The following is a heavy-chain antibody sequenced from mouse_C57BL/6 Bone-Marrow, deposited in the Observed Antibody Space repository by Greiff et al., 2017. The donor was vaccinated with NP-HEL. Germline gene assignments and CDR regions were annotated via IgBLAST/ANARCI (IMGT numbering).Heavy chain of an antibody. D-gene: IGHD2-10*02. Sequence: EVNLVASGGCLVKPGGSLKLSCAASGFTFSSYAMFWVRQTPEKRLEWVATISDGGSYTYYPDNVKGRFTISRDNAKNNLYLQMSHLKSEDTAMYYCARREYGNLDYWGQGTTLTVSS. J-gene: IGHJ2*01. V-gene: IGHV5-4*03. CDR3: ARREYGNLDY. CDR2: ISDGGSYT. CDR1: GFTFSSYA.